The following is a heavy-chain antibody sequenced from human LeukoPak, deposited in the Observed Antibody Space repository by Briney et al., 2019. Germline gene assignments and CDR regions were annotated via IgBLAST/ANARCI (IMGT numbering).Heavy chain of an antibody. V-gene: IGHV4-38-2*02. CDR1: GYSISRGNY. J-gene: IGHJ4*02. CDR2: IYHSGST. Sequence: SETLSLTCSVSGYSISRGNYWGWIRQPPGKGLEWIGTIYHSGSTYYNPSLKSRVTISVDTSKNQFSLRLSPVTAADTAVYHCARWGSGWYFDYWGQGTLVTVSS. D-gene: IGHD6-19*01. CDR3: ARWGSGWYFDY.